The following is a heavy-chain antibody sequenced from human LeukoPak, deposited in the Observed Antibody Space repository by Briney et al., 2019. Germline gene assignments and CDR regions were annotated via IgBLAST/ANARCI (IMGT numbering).Heavy chain of an antibody. Sequence: SETLSLTCTVSGGSLNNYYWIWIRAPPGKGLEWIGYIYYSGSTTYNPPLKSRVTISLDTSKNQFSLKLESVTAADTAVYYCARIVPYKYGYVDYWGQGTLVTVSS. CDR3: ARIVPYKYGYVDY. J-gene: IGHJ4*02. D-gene: IGHD5-18*01. V-gene: IGHV4-59*01. CDR2: IYYSGST. CDR1: GGSLNNYY.